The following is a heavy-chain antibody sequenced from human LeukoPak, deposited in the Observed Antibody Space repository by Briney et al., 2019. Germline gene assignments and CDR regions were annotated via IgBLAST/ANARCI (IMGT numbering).Heavy chain of an antibody. Sequence: GGSLRLSCAASGFTFNNYAMSGVRQAPGKGLEWVSVISGSGGSTDYAGSVKGRFTISRDNSKNTLYLQMNSLRAEDTAVYYCAKGDSTYYYDSSGYMWGQGTLVTVSS. J-gene: IGHJ4*02. CDR3: AKGDSTYYYDSSGYM. V-gene: IGHV3-23*01. D-gene: IGHD3-22*01. CDR1: GFTFNNYA. CDR2: ISGSGGST.